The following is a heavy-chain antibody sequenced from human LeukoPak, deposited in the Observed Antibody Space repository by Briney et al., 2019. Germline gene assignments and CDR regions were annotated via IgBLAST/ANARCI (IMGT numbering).Heavy chain of an antibody. D-gene: IGHD3-22*01. CDR1: GFTFDDYG. V-gene: IGHV3-33*08. J-gene: IGHJ4*02. CDR3: ARTHGTYYYDRSGYYPDY. CDR2: IWYDGSNI. Sequence: PGGSLRLSCAASGFTFDDYGMSWVRQALGKGLEWVAIIWYDGSNIYYADSVKGRFTISRDNSKNTLYLQMNSLRAEDTAVYFCARTHGTYYYDRSGYYPDYWGQGNLVTVSS.